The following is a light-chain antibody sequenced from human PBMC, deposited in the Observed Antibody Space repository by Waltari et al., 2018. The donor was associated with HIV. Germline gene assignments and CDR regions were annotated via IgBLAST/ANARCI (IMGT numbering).Light chain of an antibody. CDR2: DVS. CDR3: SSYTSINTWV. J-gene: IGLJ3*02. Sequence: QSALTQPASVSGSPGQSITIPCPGTSRDVGGYNYVSWYQQHPGKAPKLMIFDVSNRPSGVSNRFSGSKSGNTASLTISGLQAEDEADYYCSSYTSINTWVFGTGTKLTVL. CDR1: SRDVGGYNY. V-gene: IGLV2-14*03.